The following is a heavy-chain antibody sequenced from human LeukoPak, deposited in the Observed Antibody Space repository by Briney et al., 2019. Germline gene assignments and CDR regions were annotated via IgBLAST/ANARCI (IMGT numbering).Heavy chain of an antibody. D-gene: IGHD2-15*01. J-gene: IGHJ4*02. CDR1: GYTFTSYA. CDR2: IYAGNGNT. CDR3: ARSYCSGGSCYPDY. Sequence: ASVKVSCKAAGYTFTSYAMHWVRQAPGQRLEWMGWIYAGNGNTKYSQKFQGRVTITMATSAGTAYMELSSLRSEDTAVYYCARSYCSGGSCYPDYWGQGTLVTVSS. V-gene: IGHV1-3*01.